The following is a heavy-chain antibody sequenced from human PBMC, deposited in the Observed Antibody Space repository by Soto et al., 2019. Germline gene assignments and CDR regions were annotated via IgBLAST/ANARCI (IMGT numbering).Heavy chain of an antibody. CDR1: GNTFTNFG. CDR3: AGVIPGAEAWFDP. Sequence: QGQLVQSGAEVKKPGASVKVSCTASGNTFTNFGVTWVRQAPGQGLEWMGWISAYTDDPNYAQKFQGRVTMTIDTSTSTAYLDLRSLTSDDTAVYYWAGVIPGAEAWFDPWGPGTLVNVSS. CDR2: ISAYTDDP. D-gene: IGHD2-2*02. J-gene: IGHJ5*02. V-gene: IGHV1-18*01.